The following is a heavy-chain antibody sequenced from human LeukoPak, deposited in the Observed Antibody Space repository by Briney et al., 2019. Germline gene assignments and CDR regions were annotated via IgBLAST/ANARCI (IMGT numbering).Heavy chain of an antibody. V-gene: IGHV4-59*01. D-gene: IGHD3-3*01. Sequence: SETLSLTCTVSGGSISSYYWSWIRQPPGKGLEWIGYIYYSGSTNYTPSLKSRVTISVDTSKNQFSLKLSSVTAADTAVYYCARGPTIFGVVNYFDYWGQGTLVTVSS. CDR3: ARGPTIFGVVNYFDY. J-gene: IGHJ4*02. CDR2: IYYSGST. CDR1: GGSISSYY.